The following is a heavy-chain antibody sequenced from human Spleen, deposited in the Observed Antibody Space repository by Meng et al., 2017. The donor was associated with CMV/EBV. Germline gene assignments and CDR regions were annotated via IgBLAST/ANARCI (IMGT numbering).Heavy chain of an antibody. J-gene: IGHJ4*02. CDR2: INSDGSST. D-gene: IGHD3-10*01. CDR1: EFTLSDYW. CDR3: TRVRFGESHFDS. Sequence: GESLKISCTASEFTLSDYWMHWVRQAPGKGLVWVARINSDGSSTRDADSVKGRFTISRDNAKNTLYQQMNSLRAEDTAVYYCTRVRFGESHFDSWGQGSLVTVSS. V-gene: IGHV3-74*01.